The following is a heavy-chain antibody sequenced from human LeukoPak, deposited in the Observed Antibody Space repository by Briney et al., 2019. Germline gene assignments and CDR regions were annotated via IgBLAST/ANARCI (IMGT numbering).Heavy chain of an antibody. D-gene: IGHD3-3*01. CDR1: GFTFSSYW. Sequence: PGGSLRLSCAASGFTFSSYWMSWVRQAPGKGLEWVANIKQDGSEKYYVDSVKGRFTISRDNAKNSLYLQMNSLRAEDTAFYFCARGNRDRSGYYSHFDYWGQGTLVTVSS. V-gene: IGHV3-7*03. CDR3: ARGNRDRSGYYSHFDY. J-gene: IGHJ4*02. CDR2: IKQDGSEK.